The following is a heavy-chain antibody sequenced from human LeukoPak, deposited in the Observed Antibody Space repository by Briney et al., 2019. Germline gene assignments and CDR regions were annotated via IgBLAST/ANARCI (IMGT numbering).Heavy chain of an antibody. J-gene: IGHJ5*02. CDR2: IHYSGSS. V-gene: IGHV4-39*01. D-gene: IGHD6-13*01. CDR3: ARYSSSFGWFDP. CDR1: GGSISNTNYY. Sequence: SGTLSLTCAVSGGSISNTNYYWNWIRQPPGKDLEWIGNIHYSGSSLYNASLRSRVTISVDTSKNQFSMKLNSVTAADTAVYYCARYSSSFGWFDPWGQGTLVTVSS.